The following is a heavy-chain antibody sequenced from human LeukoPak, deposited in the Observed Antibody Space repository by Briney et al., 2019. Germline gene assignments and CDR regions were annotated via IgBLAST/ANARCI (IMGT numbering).Heavy chain of an antibody. V-gene: IGHV3-15*01. CDR3: TPSIWFGESFDP. CDR2: IKSKTDGGTT. D-gene: IGHD3-10*01. J-gene: IGHJ5*02. CDR1: GFTFSNAW. Sequence: GGSLRLSCAASGFTFSNAWMSWVRQAPGKGLEWVGRIKSKTDGGTTDYAAPVKGRFTISRDDSKNTLYLQMNSLKTEDTAVYYCTPSIWFGESFDPWGQGTLVTVSS.